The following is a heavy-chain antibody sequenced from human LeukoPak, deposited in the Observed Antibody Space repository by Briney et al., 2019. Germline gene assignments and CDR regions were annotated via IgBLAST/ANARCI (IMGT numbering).Heavy chain of an antibody. Sequence: PGGSLRLSCAASGFIFSSYAMSWVRQAPGKGLEWVSDISGSGATTSFADSVKGRFTISRDNSKNTLYLQMNSLRAEDTAVYYCAEVRGLYYYYGMDVWGQGTTVTVSS. J-gene: IGHJ6*02. CDR2: ISGSGATT. CDR1: GFIFSSYA. V-gene: IGHV3-23*01. D-gene: IGHD3/OR15-3a*01. CDR3: AEVRGLYYYYGMDV.